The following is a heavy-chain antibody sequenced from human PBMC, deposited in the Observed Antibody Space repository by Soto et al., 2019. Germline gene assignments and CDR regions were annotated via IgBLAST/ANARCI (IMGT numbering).Heavy chain of an antibody. D-gene: IGHD5-18*01. V-gene: IGHV3-73*01. CDR1: GFTFSGSA. CDR3: TRQIVPDAAMDLFDE. CDR2: IRSKANSYAT. Sequence: GGSLRLSCAASGFTFSGSAMHWVRQASGKGLEWVGRIRSKANSYATAYAASVKGRFTISRDDSKNTAYLQMNSLKTEDTAVYYCTRQIVPDAAMDLFDECGQGSLVIVAS. J-gene: IGHJ4*02.